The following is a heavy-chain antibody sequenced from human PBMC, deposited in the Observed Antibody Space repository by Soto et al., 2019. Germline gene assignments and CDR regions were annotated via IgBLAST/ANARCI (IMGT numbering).Heavy chain of an antibody. CDR1: GYTFTGYY. D-gene: IGHD4-17*01. Sequence: ASVKVSCKASGYTFTGYYMHWVRQAPGQGLEWMGWINPNSGGTNYAQKFQGWVTMTRDTSISTAYMELSRLRSDDTAVYYCARAYPVGDLNYYYYYYMYVWGKGTTVTVSS. CDR2: INPNSGGT. V-gene: IGHV1-2*04. CDR3: ARAYPVGDLNYYYYYYMYV. J-gene: IGHJ6*03.